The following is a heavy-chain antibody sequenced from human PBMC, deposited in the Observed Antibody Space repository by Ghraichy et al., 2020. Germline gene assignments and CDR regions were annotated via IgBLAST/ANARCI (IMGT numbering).Heavy chain of an antibody. CDR1: DASISSSY. CDR2: IYYSGGA. CDR3: ARGGGGYVAHFDY. J-gene: IGHJ4*02. D-gene: IGHD5-12*01. V-gene: IGHV4-59*01. Sequence: SETLSLTCTVSDASISSSYWSWIRQPPGKGLEWIGYIYYSGGANYNPSLKSRVTISVDTSKNQFSLKLSSVTAADTAVYYCARGGGGYVAHFDYWGQGTLVTVSS.